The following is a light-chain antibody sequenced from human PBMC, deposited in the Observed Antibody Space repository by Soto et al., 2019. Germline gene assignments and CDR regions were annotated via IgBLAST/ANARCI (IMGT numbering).Light chain of an antibody. CDR2: AAS. CDR1: QTISSW. J-gene: IGKJ5*01. Sequence: DIQVTQSPSTLSASVGGRVTITFRASQTISSWLAWYQQKPGKAPKLLIYAASSLQSGVPSRFSGSGSGTDFTLTISSLQPEDFATYYCQQSYSFPITFGQGTRLEI. CDR3: QQSYSFPIT. V-gene: IGKV1-39*01.